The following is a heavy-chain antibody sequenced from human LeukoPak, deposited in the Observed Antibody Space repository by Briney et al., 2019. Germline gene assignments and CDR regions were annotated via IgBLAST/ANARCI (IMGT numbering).Heavy chain of an antibody. Sequence: ASVKVSCKASGYTFTSYYMHWVRQAPGQGLEWMGIINPSGGSTSYAQKFQGRVTMTRDTSTSTVYMELSSLRSEDTAVYYCAREDRRYCSSTSCPNDYWGQGTLVTVS. D-gene: IGHD2-2*01. V-gene: IGHV1-46*01. CDR3: AREDRRYCSSTSCPNDY. CDR2: INPSGGST. J-gene: IGHJ4*02. CDR1: GYTFTSYY.